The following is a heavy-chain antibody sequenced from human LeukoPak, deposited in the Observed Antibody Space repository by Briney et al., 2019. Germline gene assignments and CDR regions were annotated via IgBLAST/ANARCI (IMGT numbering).Heavy chain of an antibody. CDR2: IYYSGNT. Sequence: SETLSLTCTVSGGSISSNNYYWGWVRQPPGRGLEWIGSIYYSGNTSYNPSLKSRVTISVDTSRNQFSQKLSSVTAADTAVYYCARGGSGWYAYYYYGMDVWGQGTAVTVSS. V-gene: IGHV4-39*07. D-gene: IGHD6-19*01. CDR3: ARGGSGWYAYYYYGMDV. J-gene: IGHJ6*02. CDR1: GGSISSNNYY.